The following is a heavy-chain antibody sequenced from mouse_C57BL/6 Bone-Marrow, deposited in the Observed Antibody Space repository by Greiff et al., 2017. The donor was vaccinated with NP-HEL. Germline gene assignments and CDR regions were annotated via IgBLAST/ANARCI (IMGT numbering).Heavy chain of an antibody. D-gene: IGHD1-1*01. CDR1: GYTFTSYW. Sequence: QVQLKQPGAELVKPGASVKLSCKASGYTFTSYWMHWVKQRPGRGLEWIGRIAPNSGGTKYNEKFKSKATLTVDKPSSTAYMQLSSLTSEDSAVYYCARHYGSSSYWYFDVWGTGTTVTVSS. J-gene: IGHJ1*03. V-gene: IGHV1-72*01. CDR3: ARHYGSSSYWYFDV. CDR2: IAPNSGGT.